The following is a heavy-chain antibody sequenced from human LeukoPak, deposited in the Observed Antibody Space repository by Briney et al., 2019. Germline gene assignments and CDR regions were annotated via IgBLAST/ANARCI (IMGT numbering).Heavy chain of an antibody. V-gene: IGHV4-39*01. J-gene: IGHJ4*02. CDR3: ARLISDRVTVVTHFDY. CDR2: IYYSEST. Sequence: PSETLSLTCTVSGFSISSSSYYWGWIRQPPGKGLEWIGSIYYSESTYYNPSLKSLVTISVDTSKNQLSMKLSSVTAADTAVYYCARLISDRVTVVTHFDYWGEGTLVTVSS. D-gene: IGHD4-23*01. CDR1: GFSISSSSYY.